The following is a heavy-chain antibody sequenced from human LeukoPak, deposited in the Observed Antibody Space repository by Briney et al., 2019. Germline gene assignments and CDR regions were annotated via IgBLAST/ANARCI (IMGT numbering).Heavy chain of an antibody. CDR2: ISWNSGSI. D-gene: IGHD2-2*01. Sequence: GRSLRLSCAASGFTFDDYAMHWVRQAPGKGLEWVSGISWNSGSIGYADSVKGRFTISRDNAKNSLYLQMNSLRAEDMALYYCARSVSYATPPFDYWGQGTLVTVSS. V-gene: IGHV3-9*03. CDR3: ARSVSYATPPFDY. CDR1: GFTFDDYA. J-gene: IGHJ4*02.